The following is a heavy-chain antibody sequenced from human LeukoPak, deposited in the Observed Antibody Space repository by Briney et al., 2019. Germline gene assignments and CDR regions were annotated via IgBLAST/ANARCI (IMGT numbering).Heavy chain of an antibody. CDR2: INHSGST. CDR3: ARASYIAVAGTAEGVDY. V-gene: IGHV4-34*01. Sequence: NSSETLSLTCAVYGGSFSGYYWSWIRQPPGKGLEWIGEINHSGSTNYNPSLKSRVTISVDTSKNQFSLKLSSVTAADTAVYYCARASYIAVAGTAEGVDYWGQGTLVTVSS. D-gene: IGHD6-19*01. CDR1: GGSFSGYY. J-gene: IGHJ4*02.